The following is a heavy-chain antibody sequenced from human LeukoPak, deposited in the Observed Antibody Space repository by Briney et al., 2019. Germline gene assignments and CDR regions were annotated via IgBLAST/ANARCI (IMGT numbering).Heavy chain of an antibody. Sequence: SQTLSLTCDVSGGSITSGEYFWSWIRQPPGKGLEWIGYIYHSGRTSYNPPLKSRVTISVDRPKNQFSLGVSSVTAADTAVYYCARVAASALYYFDYWGQGTLVTVSS. CDR1: GGSITSGEYF. D-gene: IGHD6-13*01. CDR2: IYHSGRT. CDR3: ARVAASALYYFDY. V-gene: IGHV4-30-2*01. J-gene: IGHJ4*02.